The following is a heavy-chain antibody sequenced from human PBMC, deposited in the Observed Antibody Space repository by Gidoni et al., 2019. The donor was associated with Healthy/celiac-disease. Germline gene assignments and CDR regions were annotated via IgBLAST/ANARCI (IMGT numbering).Heavy chain of an antibody. J-gene: IGHJ4*02. CDR3: AKEGRLYYYDSSGYYFDY. CDR1: GFTFSRYA. CDR2: ISGSGGST. V-gene: IGHV3-23*01. D-gene: IGHD3-22*01. Sequence: EVQLLESGGGLVQPGGSLRRACAASGFTFSRYAMSWVRQAPGKGLGWVSAISGSGGSTYYADSVKGRFTISRDNSKNTLYLQMNSLRAEDTAVYYCAKEGRLYYYDSSGYYFDYWGQGTLVTVSS.